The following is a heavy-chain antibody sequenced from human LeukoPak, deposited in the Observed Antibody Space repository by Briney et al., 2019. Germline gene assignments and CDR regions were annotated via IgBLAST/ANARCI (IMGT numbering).Heavy chain of an antibody. V-gene: IGHV4-38-2*01. CDR3: ARLIVVVVSATNWFDP. CDR1: GFTFSDYS. J-gene: IGHJ5*02. CDR2: IYYSGST. Sequence: GSLRLSCAASGFTFSDYSMHWVRQPPGKGLEWIGSIYYSGSTYYNPSLKSRVTISVDTSKNQFSLKLSSVTAADTAVYYCARLIVVVVSATNWFDPWGQGTLVTVSS. D-gene: IGHD2-15*01.